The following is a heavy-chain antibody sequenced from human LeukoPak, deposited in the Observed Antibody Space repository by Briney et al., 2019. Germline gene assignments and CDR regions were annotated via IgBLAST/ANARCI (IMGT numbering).Heavy chain of an antibody. D-gene: IGHD3-22*01. Sequence: ASVKVSCKASGYTFTSYYMHWVRQAPGQGLEWMGIINPSGGSTSYAQKFQGRVTMTRDTSTSTVYMELSSLRSEDTAVYYCARDKVQPYYYDSSGYYYTLLAFDYWGQGTLVTVSS. CDR2: INPSGGST. CDR3: ARDKVQPYYYDSSGYYYTLLAFDY. V-gene: IGHV1-46*03. J-gene: IGHJ4*02. CDR1: GYTFTSYY.